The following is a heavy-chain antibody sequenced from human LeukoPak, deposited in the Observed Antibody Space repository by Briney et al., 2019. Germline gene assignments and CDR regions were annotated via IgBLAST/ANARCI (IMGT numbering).Heavy chain of an antibody. V-gene: IGHV3-74*01. D-gene: IGHD6-6*01. J-gene: IGHJ4*02. Sequence: GGSLRLSCAASGFTFSAFWMHWVRQAPGKGLVWVSRINSDGSSTTYADSVKGRFTISRDNSKNTLYQQMDSLRAEDTAIYYCAKGDLGAARYYFDYWGQGTLVTVSS. CDR2: INSDGSST. CDR1: GFTFSAFW. CDR3: AKGDLGAARYYFDY.